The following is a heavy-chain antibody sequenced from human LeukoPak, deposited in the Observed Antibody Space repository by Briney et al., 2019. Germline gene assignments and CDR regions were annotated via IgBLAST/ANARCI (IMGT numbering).Heavy chain of an antibody. CDR3: AKDQVLRFLEWLLRAGVAFDI. D-gene: IGHD3-3*01. J-gene: IGHJ3*02. CDR1: GFTVSSNY. Sequence: GGSLRLSCAASGFTVSSNYMSWVRQAPGKGLEWVSVIYSGGSTYYADSVKGRFTISRDNSKNTLYLQMNSLRAEDTAVYYCAKDQVLRFLEWLLRAGVAFDIWGQGTMVTVSS. CDR2: IYSGGST. V-gene: IGHV3-53*05.